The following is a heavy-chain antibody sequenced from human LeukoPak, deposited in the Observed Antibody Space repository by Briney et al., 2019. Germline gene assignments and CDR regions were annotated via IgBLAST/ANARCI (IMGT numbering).Heavy chain of an antibody. D-gene: IGHD1-26*01. Sequence: GGSLRPSCAASGFTFSSYAMSWVRQAPGKGLEWVSAISGSGGSTYYADSVKGRFTISRDNSKNTLYLQMNSLRAEDTAVYYCAKGSIVGTHRLGYWGQGTLVTVSS. CDR1: GFTFSSYA. V-gene: IGHV3-23*01. CDR3: AKGSIVGTHRLGY. J-gene: IGHJ4*02. CDR2: ISGSGGST.